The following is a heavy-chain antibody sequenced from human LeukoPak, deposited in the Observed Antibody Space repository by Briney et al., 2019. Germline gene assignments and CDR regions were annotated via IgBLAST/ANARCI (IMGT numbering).Heavy chain of an antibody. V-gene: IGHV4-34*01. J-gene: IGHJ4*02. Sequence: SETLSLTCAVYGGSFSGHYWSWIRQPPGKGLEWIGEINHSGSTNYNPSLKSRVTISVDTSKNQFSLKLSSVTAADTAVYYCARQRGGSYYGDTYYFDYWGQGTLVTVSS. CDR2: INHSGST. CDR1: GGSFSGHY. CDR3: ARQRGGSYYGDTYYFDY. D-gene: IGHD1-26*01.